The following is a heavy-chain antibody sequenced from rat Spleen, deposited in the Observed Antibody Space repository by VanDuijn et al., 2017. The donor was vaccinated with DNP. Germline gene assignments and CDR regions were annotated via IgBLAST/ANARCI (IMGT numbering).Heavy chain of an antibody. CDR2: IKTKSDNYAT. CDR3: AINWAPESY. CDR1: GFTFSTAW. J-gene: IGHJ2*01. Sequence: EVQVLESGGGLVQPGNSLKLSCATSGFTFSTAWMYWYRQFPEKRLEWVAQIKTKSDNYATDYTESVKGRFTISRDDSKSSIYLQMNNLKEEDTAIYYCAINWAPESYWGQGVMVTVSS. D-gene: IGHD5-1*01. V-gene: IGHV6-6*01.